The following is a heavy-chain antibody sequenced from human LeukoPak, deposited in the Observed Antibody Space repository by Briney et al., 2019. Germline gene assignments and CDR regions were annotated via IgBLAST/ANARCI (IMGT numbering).Heavy chain of an antibody. J-gene: IGHJ4*02. V-gene: IGHV5-51*01. CDR1: GYSFTSYW. Sequence: GESLKISCKGSGYSFTSYWIGWVRRMPGKGLEWMGIIYPGDSDTRYSPSFQGQVTISADKSISTAYLQWSSLKASDTAMYYCARIEYITAGMYYFDYWGQGTLVTVSS. CDR2: IYPGDSDT. D-gene: IGHD3-3*01. CDR3: ARIEYITAGMYYFDY.